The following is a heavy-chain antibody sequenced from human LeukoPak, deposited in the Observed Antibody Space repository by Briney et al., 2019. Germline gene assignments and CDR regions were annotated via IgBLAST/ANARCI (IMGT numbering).Heavy chain of an antibody. V-gene: IGHV3-74*03. CDR2: IDSNGGGA. CDR3: ARAKYSSRWSLDY. D-gene: IGHD6-13*01. CDR1: GFTFNIYW. Sequence: GGSLRLSCATSGFTFNIYWMQWVRQVPGKGLVFVSRIDSNGGGATYADSVKGRFTTSRDNGNNTMYLQMNSLRAEDTAIYYCARAKYSSRWSLDYWGQGALVTVSS. J-gene: IGHJ4*02.